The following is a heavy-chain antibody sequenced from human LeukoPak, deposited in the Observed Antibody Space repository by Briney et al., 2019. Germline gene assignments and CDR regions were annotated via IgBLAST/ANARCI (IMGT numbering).Heavy chain of an antibody. Sequence: GGSLRLSCAAPGFTFSSYDMHWVRHAPGKGLEWVSAICTAGDTYYPGSVKGRFTISRENAKTSFYLQMNSLRAGDTAVYYCARGVRGSYYEGAYFDYWGQGTLVTVSS. D-gene: IGHD1-26*01. CDR1: GFTFSSYD. J-gene: IGHJ4*02. CDR2: ICTAGDT. CDR3: ARGVRGSYYEGAYFDY. V-gene: IGHV3-13*01.